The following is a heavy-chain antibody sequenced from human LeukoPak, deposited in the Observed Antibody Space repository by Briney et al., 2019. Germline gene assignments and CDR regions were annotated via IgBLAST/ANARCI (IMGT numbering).Heavy chain of an antibody. D-gene: IGHD3-22*01. Sequence: SETLSLTCTVSGGSISSYYWSWIRQPPGKGLEWIGYIYYSGSTNYNPSLKSRVTISVDTSKNQFSLKLSSVTAADTAVYYCARGLRKYDSSGYYDYWGQGTLVTVSS. J-gene: IGHJ4*02. CDR1: GGSISSYY. V-gene: IGHV4-59*01. CDR2: IYYSGST. CDR3: ARGLRKYDSSGYYDY.